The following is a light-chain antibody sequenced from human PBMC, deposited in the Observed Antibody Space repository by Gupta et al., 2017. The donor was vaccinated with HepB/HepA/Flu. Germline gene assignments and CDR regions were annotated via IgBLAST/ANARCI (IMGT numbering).Light chain of an antibody. CDR3: QQYNSYPRT. Sequence: DIQMTQSPSTLSASVGERVTITCRASQSISSRLAWYQQKPGKAPKLLIYKASSLESGVPSRFSGSGSGTEFTLTISSLQPDDFATYYCQQYNSYPRTFGQGTKVEIK. CDR1: QSISSR. V-gene: IGKV1-5*03. CDR2: KAS. J-gene: IGKJ1*01.